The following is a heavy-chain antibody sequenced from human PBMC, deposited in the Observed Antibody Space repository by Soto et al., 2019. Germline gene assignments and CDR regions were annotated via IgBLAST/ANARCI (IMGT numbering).Heavy chain of an antibody. CDR3: ARGDREYIAVVIGVRPGEYGVDG. Sequence: QVQLVESGGGVVQPGRSLRLSCAASGFTFRNYAMHWVRQAPGKGLECVAVISYDGGNKFYRDYVKGRFTISRDNSKNKLDLQINSLRYEETALYNCARGDREYIAVVIGVRPGEYGVDGWGQGTKVTVSS. CDR2: ISYDGGNK. CDR1: GFTFRNYA. V-gene: IGHV3-30-3*01. J-gene: IGHJ6*02. D-gene: IGHD2-15*01.